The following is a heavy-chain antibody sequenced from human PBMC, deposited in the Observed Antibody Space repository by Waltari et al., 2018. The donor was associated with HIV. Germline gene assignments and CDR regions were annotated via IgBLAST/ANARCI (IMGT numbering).Heavy chain of an antibody. Sequence: QVQLQESGPGLVKPSETLSLTCTVSGGSISSYYWRWIRQPPGKGLEWIWHIYDSGSTNYNPSLKSRVTISVDTSKNQFSLKLSSVTAADTAVYYCARDKRDGGNHRAYFDYWGQGSLVTVSS. CDR2: IYDSGST. D-gene: IGHD2-15*01. V-gene: IGHV4-59*01. CDR1: GGSISSYY. CDR3: ARDKRDGGNHRAYFDY. J-gene: IGHJ4*02.